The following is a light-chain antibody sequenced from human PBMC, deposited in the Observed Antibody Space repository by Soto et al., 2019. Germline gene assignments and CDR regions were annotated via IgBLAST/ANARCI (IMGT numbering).Light chain of an antibody. V-gene: IGKV1-39*01. CDR1: QSISSY. Sequence: DIQMTQSPSSLSASVGDRVTITCRASQSISSYLNWYQQKPGKAPKLLIYAASSLQSGVPSRFSGSGSGTDFTLTISSLQPEDFATYYCQQSYSTPETSCQGTKVDI. CDR3: QQSYSTPET. CDR2: AAS. J-gene: IGKJ1*01.